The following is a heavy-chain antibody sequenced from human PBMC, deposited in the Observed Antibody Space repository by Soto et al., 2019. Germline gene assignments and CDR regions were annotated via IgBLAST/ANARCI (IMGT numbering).Heavy chain of an antibody. D-gene: IGHD6-6*01. CDR2: IIPIFGTA. Sequence: QVQLVQSGAAVKKPGSSVNVSCKASGSTFSSYSISWVRQAPGQGLEWMRGIIPIFGTANYAQKFQGRVTITADESTSTAYMELSSLRSEDTAVYYCARDPLYNSSSGELDYFDYWGQGTVVTVSS. CDR1: GSTFSSYS. V-gene: IGHV1-69*01. CDR3: ARDPLYNSSSGELDYFDY. J-gene: IGHJ4*02.